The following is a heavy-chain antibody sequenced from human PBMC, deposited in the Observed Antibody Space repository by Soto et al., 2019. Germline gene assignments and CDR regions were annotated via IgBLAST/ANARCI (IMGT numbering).Heavy chain of an antibody. V-gene: IGHV3-23*01. Sequence: EVQLLESGGGLVQPGGSLTLSCAASGFTFSSYAMTWVRQAPGKGLEWVSGISGGGGVSTYYADSVKGRFTNSRDNSMNTLYLQMNRLRAEDTAVYYCAKDAISMVRGVNNWFDPWGQGTLVTVSS. D-gene: IGHD3-10*01. CDR3: AKDAISMVRGVNNWFDP. CDR1: GFTFSSYA. CDR2: ISGGGGVST. J-gene: IGHJ5*02.